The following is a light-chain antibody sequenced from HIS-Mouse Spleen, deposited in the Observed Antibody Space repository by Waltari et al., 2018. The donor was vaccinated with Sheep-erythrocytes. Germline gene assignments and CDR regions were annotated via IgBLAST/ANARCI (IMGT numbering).Light chain of an antibody. CDR2: QDS. CDR3: QAWDSSTAWV. Sequence: SYDLTQPPSDPAPPEQTASITRPADELGDKYACWYQQKPGQSPVLVIYQDSKRPSGFPERFSGSNSGNTATLTISGTQAMDEADYYCQAWDSSTAWVFGGGTKLTVL. V-gene: IGLV3-1*01. J-gene: IGLJ2*01. CDR1: ELGDKY.